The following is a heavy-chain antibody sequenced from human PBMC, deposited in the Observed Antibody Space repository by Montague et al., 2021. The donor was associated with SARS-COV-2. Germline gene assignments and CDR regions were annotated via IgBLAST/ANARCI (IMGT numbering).Heavy chain of an antibody. CDR2: TYYRSKWYY. D-gene: IGHD6-13*01. CDR1: GDSVSSNTAA. CDR3: ARDPRYSLSWSFDY. J-gene: IGHJ4*02. Sequence: CAISGDSVSSNTAAWNWLRQSPSRGLEWLGRTYYRSKWYYDYAVSVKSRMTISPDTSKNQFSLQLSSVTPEDRAVYCCARDPRYSLSWSFDYWGQGTLVTVSS. V-gene: IGHV6-1*01.